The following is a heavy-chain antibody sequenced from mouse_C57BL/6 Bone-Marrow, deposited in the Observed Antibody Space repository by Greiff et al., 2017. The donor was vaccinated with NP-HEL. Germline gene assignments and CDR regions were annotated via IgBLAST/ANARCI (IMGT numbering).Heavy chain of an antibody. V-gene: IGHV14-3*01. CDR2: IDPANGNT. CDR3: ARWGGRFAY. D-gene: IGHD3-3*01. J-gene: IGHJ3*01. Sequence: VQLQQSVAELVRPGASVKLSCTASGFNIKNTYMPWVQQRPEQGLEWIGRIDPANGNTKYAPKFQGRATITADTSSNTAYLQLSSLTSEDTANYYCARWGGRFAYWGQGTLVTVSA. CDR1: GFNIKNTY.